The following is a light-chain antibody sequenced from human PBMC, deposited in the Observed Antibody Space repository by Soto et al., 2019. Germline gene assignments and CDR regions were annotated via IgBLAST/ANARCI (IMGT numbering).Light chain of an antibody. V-gene: IGKV2D-30*01. Sequence: DVVMTQSPLSLPVTLGQPASISYRSSQNLVYNDGNTYLNWFQQRPGQSPRRLIYKVSNWDYGVPERFSGSGSGSDFPLKISRVEAEDVGLYYCLQGTHWPRITFGGGTKVEIK. CDR3: LQGTHWPRIT. J-gene: IGKJ4*01. CDR2: KVS. CDR1: QNLVYNDGNTY.